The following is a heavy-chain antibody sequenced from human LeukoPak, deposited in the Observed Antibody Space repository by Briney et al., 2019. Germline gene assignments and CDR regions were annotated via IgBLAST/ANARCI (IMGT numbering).Heavy chain of an antibody. Sequence: SETLSLTCTISGYSISSGYYWGWIRQPPGKGLEWIGSIYHSGSTYYNPSLKSRVTISVDTSKNQFSLKLSSVTAADTAVYYCASTPRGNFDYWGQGTLVTVSS. CDR2: IYHSGST. J-gene: IGHJ4*02. CDR1: GYSISSGYY. CDR3: ASTPRGNFDY. V-gene: IGHV4-38-2*02. D-gene: IGHD3-10*01.